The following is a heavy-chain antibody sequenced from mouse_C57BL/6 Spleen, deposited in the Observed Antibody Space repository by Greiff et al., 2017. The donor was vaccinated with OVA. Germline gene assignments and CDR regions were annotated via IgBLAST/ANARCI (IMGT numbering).Heavy chain of an antibody. D-gene: IGHD1-1*01. J-gene: IGHJ4*01. CDR1: GFTFSDYG. V-gene: IGHV5-17*01. CDR3: ARPYYYGPYAMDY. Sequence: EVKLVESGGGLVKPGGSLKLSCAASGFTFSDYGMHWVRQAPEKGLEWVAYISSGSSTIYYADTVKGRFTISRDNAKNTLFLQMTSLRSEDTAMYYCARPYYYGPYAMDYWGQGTSVTVSS. CDR2: ISSGSSTI.